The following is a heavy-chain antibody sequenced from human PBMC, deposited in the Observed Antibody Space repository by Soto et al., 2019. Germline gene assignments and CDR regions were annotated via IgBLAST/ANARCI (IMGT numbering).Heavy chain of an antibody. D-gene: IGHD3-10*01. J-gene: IGHJ4*02. CDR3: ARGFEFFDY. CDR2: ISYDGNA. V-gene: IGHV4-59*08. CDR1: GGSMRGYF. Sequence: PSETLSLTCNVSGGSMRGYFWTWIRQPPGKGLEWIAYISYDGNANYNPSLRSRITISIDTSEKEFSLNLMSMTAAETAIYYCARGFEFFDYWAQGILVTVSS.